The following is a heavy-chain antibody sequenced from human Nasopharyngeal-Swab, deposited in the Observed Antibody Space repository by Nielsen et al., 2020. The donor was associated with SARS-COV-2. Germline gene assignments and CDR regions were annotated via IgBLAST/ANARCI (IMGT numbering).Heavy chain of an antibody. Sequence: WIRQPPGKGLEWIGYIYYSGSTNYNPSLKSRVTISLDTSKNQFSLKLISVTAADTAVYYCARDQRSGWFDAFDIWGQGTMVTVSS. CDR2: IYYSGST. CDR3: ARDQRSGWFDAFDI. J-gene: IGHJ3*02. V-gene: IGHV4-59*01. D-gene: IGHD6-19*01.